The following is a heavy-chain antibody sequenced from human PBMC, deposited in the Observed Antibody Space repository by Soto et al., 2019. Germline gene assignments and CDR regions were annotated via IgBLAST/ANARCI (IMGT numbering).Heavy chain of an antibody. Sequence: GGSLRLSCAASGFTFSSYWMSWVRQAPGKGLEWVANIKQDGSEKYYVDSVKGRFTISRDNAKNSLYLQMNSLRAEDTAVYYCARMEDTAMDYFDYWGQGTLVTVSS. CDR1: GFTFSSYW. D-gene: IGHD5-18*01. CDR2: IKQDGSEK. V-gene: IGHV3-7*01. CDR3: ARMEDTAMDYFDY. J-gene: IGHJ4*02.